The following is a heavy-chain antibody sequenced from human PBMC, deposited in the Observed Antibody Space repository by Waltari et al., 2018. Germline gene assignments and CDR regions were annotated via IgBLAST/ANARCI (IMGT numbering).Heavy chain of an antibody. CDR3: AHNMITQYLNDAFDI. J-gene: IGHJ3*02. CDR1: GFSLSTSGVG. Sequence: QITLKESGPTLVKPTQTLTLTCTFSGFSLSTSGVGVVWIRQTPGNALEWLALIYWNDDKRYSPSLKSRLTITKDTSKNQVVLTMTNMDPVDTATYYCAHNMITQYLNDAFDIWGQGTMVTVSS. D-gene: IGHD3-16*01. CDR2: IYWNDDK. V-gene: IGHV2-5*01.